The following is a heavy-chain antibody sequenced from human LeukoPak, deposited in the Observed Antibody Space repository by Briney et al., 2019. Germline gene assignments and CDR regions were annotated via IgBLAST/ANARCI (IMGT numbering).Heavy chain of an antibody. J-gene: IGHJ3*02. D-gene: IGHD3-22*01. Sequence: SETLSLTCTVSGGSISSYYWSWIRQPPGKGLEWIGYIYYSGSTNYNPSLKSRVTISVDTSKNQFSLKLSSVTAADTAVYYCARDRNYYDSSGYLPPFDIWGQGTMVTVSS. CDR3: ARDRNYYDSSGYLPPFDI. CDR1: GGSISSYY. CDR2: IYYSGST. V-gene: IGHV4-59*01.